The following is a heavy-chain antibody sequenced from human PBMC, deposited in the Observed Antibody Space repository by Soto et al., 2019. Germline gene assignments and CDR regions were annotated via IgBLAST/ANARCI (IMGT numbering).Heavy chain of an antibody. V-gene: IGHV1-69*13. CDR2: IIPIFGTA. CDR3: ARARGYTYYYDSSGYGRFDY. D-gene: IGHD3-22*01. CDR1: GGTFSSYA. J-gene: IGHJ4*02. Sequence: SVKVSCKASGGTFSSYAISWVRQAPGQGLEWMGGIIPIFGTANYAQKFQGRVTITADESTSTAYMELSSLRSEDTAVYYCARARGYTYYYDSSGYGRFDYWGQGTLVTAPQ.